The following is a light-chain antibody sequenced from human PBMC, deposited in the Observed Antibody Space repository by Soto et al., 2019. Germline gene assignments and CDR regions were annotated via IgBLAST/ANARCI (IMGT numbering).Light chain of an antibody. Sequence: QSVLTQPPSVSGAPGQRVTISCTGSSSNLGAGYEVHWYQHLPGTAPKLLILAKNYRPSGVPDRFSGSKSGTSASLAITGLQAEDEADYYCQSYDSTLNAYVFGAGTKLTVL. CDR1: SSNLGAGYE. V-gene: IGLV1-40*01. CDR3: QSYDSTLNAYV. J-gene: IGLJ1*01. CDR2: AKN.